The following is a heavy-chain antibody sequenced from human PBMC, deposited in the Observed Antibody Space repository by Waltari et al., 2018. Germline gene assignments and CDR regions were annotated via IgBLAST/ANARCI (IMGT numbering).Heavy chain of an antibody. CDR1: GYSISSGYY. Sequence: QVQLQESGPGLVKPSETLSLTCAVSGYSISSGYYWGWIRQPPGKGLEWIGSIYHSGSTYHNPALKSRVTISVDTSKNQFSLKLSSVTAADTAVYYCARGARIAAVVDYWGQGTLVTVSS. CDR3: ARGARIAAVVDY. V-gene: IGHV4-38-2*01. D-gene: IGHD6-13*01. CDR2: IYHSGST. J-gene: IGHJ4*02.